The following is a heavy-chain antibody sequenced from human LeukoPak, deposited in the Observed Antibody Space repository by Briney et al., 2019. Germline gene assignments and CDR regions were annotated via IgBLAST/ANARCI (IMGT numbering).Heavy chain of an antibody. J-gene: IGHJ4*02. D-gene: IGHD2-15*01. CDR3: VSQEVVPH. CDR2: VKEDGTTK. V-gene: IGHV3-7*01. CDR1: GFNFINYW. Sequence: PGGSLRLSCAASGFNFINYWMSWVRQAPGKGLEWVANVKEDGTTKQYVDSVKGRFTISRDNAKNSLYLQMDSLRAEDTAVYYCVSQEVVPHWGQGTLVSVS.